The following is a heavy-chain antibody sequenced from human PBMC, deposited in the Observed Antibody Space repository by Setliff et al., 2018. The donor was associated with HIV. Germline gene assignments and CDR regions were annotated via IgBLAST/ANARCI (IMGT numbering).Heavy chain of an antibody. V-gene: IGHV4-34*01. CDR1: NESFNGYY. Sequence: SETLSLTCAVYNESFNGYYWTWIRQTPEKGLEWIGEINHSGSSNYNPSLKSRVTLSVETSKNQFSLKLTSVTAADTAVYYCARWAVTASDYWGQGTLVTVSS. J-gene: IGHJ4*02. CDR2: INHSGSS. CDR3: ARWAVTASDY. D-gene: IGHD2-21*02.